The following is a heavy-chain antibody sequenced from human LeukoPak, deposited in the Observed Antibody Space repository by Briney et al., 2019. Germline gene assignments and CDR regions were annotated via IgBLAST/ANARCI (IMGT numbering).Heavy chain of an antibody. CDR3: ARAADFWSGHNWFDP. J-gene: IGHJ5*02. V-gene: IGHV1-69*05. CDR1: GGTFSSYA. CDR2: IIPIFGTA. D-gene: IGHD3-3*01. Sequence: SVKVSCKASGGTFSSYAISWVRQAPGQGLEWMGGIIPIFGTANYAQKFQGRVTITTDESTSTAYMELSSLRSEDTAVYYCARAADFWSGHNWFDPWGQGTLVTVSS.